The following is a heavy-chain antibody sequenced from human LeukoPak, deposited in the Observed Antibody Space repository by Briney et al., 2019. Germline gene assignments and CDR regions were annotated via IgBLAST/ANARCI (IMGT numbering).Heavy chain of an antibody. J-gene: IGHJ4*02. CDR3: AHRLEQGRDWNYGQFDY. Sequence: SGPTLVKPTQTLTLTCTFSGFSLGTSGVGVGWIRQPPGKALEWLALIYWDDDKRYNPSLKSRLTITKDTSKNQVVLTMTNVDPVDAATYYCAHRLEQGRDWNYGQFDYWGQATLVTVSS. CDR1: GFSLGTSGVG. CDR2: IYWDDDK. V-gene: IGHV2-5*02. D-gene: IGHD1-7*01.